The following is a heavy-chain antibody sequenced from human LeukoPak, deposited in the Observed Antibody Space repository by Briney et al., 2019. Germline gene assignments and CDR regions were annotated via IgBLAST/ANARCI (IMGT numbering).Heavy chain of an antibody. J-gene: IGHJ6*03. Sequence: PSETLSLTCSVSGGSISLSYYYWGWIRQPPGKALEWLGSVYYSGTSSYNPSLKSRVTISVDTSKNQFSLKLSSVTAADTAVYYCGREASRYYYYYMDVWGKGTTVTVSS. CDR1: GGSISLSYYY. V-gene: IGHV4-39*07. CDR3: GREASRYYYYYMDV. CDR2: VYYSGTS.